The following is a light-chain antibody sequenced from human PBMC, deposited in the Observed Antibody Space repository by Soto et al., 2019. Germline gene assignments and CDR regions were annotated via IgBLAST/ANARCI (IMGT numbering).Light chain of an antibody. CDR1: SSNIGAGYD. Sequence: QSVLTQPPSVSGAPGQRVTISCTGSSSNIGAGYDVHWYQQPPGTAPNLLIYGNSNRPSGVPDRCSGSKSGTSASLAITGLQAEDEADYYCQSYDSSLSGFYVFGTGTKLTVL. CDR2: GNS. CDR3: QSYDSSLSGFYV. J-gene: IGLJ1*01. V-gene: IGLV1-40*01.